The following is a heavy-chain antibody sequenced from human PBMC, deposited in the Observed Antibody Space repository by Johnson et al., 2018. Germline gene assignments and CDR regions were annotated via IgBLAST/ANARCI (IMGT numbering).Heavy chain of an antibody. J-gene: IGHJ3*02. D-gene: IGHD2-15*01. CDR3: AGEDMWHDAFEI. V-gene: IGHV3-11*04. CDR1: GFTFSDYY. CDR2: ISSSGSTI. Sequence: QVQLVQSGGGLVKPGGSLRLSCAASGFTFSDYYMSWIRQAPGKGLEWVSYISSSGSTIYYADSVKGRFTISRDNAKNSLYLQMNSLRVEDTAVDYCAGEDMWHDAFEIWGQGTMVIVSS.